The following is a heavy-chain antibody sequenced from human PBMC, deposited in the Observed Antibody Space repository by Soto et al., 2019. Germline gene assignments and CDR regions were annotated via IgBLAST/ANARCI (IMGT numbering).Heavy chain of an antibody. CDR1: GFTFSSYS. V-gene: IGHV3-21*01. CDR2: ISSSSSYI. CDR3: ARDQLYYYGSESYGMDV. D-gene: IGHD3-10*01. Sequence: PGGSLRLSCAASGFTFSSYSMNWVRQAPGKGLEWVSSISSSSSYIYYADSVKGRFTISRDNAKNSLYLQMNSLRAEDTAVYYCARDQLYYYGSESYGMDVWGQGTTVTVSS. J-gene: IGHJ6*02.